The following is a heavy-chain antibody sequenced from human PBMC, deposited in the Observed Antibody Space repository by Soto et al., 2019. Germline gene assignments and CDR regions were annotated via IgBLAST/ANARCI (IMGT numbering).Heavy chain of an antibody. CDR1: GGSFSGYC. D-gene: IGHD3-3*01. Sequence: HVQLQPWGAGLLKPSETLSLTCAVYGGSFSGYCWSWIRQPPGKGLEWIGEINHSGRTNYNPCHKRRVTISVDTSKSQFSLKLSSVTAADTAVYYCARGRKYYDFWSGYSHPRYYFNYWGQGTLVTVSS. CDR3: ARGRKYYDFWSGYSHPRYYFNY. CDR2: INHSGRT. J-gene: IGHJ4*02. V-gene: IGHV4-34*01.